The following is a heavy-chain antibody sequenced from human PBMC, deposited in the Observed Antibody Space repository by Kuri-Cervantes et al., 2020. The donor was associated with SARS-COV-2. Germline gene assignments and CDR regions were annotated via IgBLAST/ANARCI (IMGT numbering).Heavy chain of an antibody. CDR3: ARDPKIYHSYYYYMDV. J-gene: IGHJ6*03. CDR1: GFTFSSYG. Sequence: GGSLRLSCAASGFTFSSYGMHWVRQAPGKGLEWVAVIWYDGSNKYYADSVKGRFTISRDNSKNTLYLQMNSLRAEDTAVYYCARDPKIYHSYYYYMDVWGKGTTVTVSS. CDR2: IWYDGSNK. D-gene: IGHD3-16*02. V-gene: IGHV3-33*01.